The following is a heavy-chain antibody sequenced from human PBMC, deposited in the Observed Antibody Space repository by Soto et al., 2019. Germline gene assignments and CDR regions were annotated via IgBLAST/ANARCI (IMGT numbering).Heavy chain of an antibody. CDR1: GGSITSSYY. D-gene: IGHD2-2*02. CDR3: ATIPATTILTDY. Sequence: QLQLQESGPGLVKPSETLSLTCTVSGGSITSSYYWGWIRQPPGKGLEWIGSIYYSGSTYYNPSLKSRVTISADTSKTQFSLKLSSVTAADTAVYYCATIPATTILTDYWGQGTLVTVSS. V-gene: IGHV4-39*01. CDR2: IYYSGST. J-gene: IGHJ4*02.